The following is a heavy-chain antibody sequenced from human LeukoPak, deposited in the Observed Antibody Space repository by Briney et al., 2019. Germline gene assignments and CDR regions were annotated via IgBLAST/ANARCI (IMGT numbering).Heavy chain of an antibody. CDR3: ARDQEWFLDY. V-gene: IGHV3-21*01. CDR1: GFTFSSHS. CDR2: ISSSSSYI. J-gene: IGHJ4*02. D-gene: IGHD3-3*01. Sequence: PGGSLRLSCAASGFTFSSHSMNWVRPAQGKGLEWVSSISSSSSYIYYADSVKGRFTISRDNAKNSLYLQMNSLRAEDTAVYYCARDQEWFLDYWGQGTLVTVSS.